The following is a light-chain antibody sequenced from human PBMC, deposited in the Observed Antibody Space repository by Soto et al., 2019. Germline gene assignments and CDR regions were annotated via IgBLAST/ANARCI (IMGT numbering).Light chain of an antibody. CDR1: RSISNW. J-gene: IGKJ4*01. CDR2: DAS. Sequence: DIQMTQSPSTLSASVGDRVTITCRASRSISNWLAWYQQRPGKAPKLLIYDASNLESGVPSRFSGSGSGTEFTLTISSLQPDDFGYYYCQHYNSYPLTFGGGTKVEVK. CDR3: QHYNSYPLT. V-gene: IGKV1-5*01.